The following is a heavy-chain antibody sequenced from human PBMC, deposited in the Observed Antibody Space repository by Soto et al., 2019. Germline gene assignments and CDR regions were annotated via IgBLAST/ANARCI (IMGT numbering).Heavy chain of an antibody. V-gene: IGHV3-30*18. D-gene: IGHD6-19*01. CDR3: AKELAGDDAFDI. J-gene: IGHJ3*02. CDR2: ISYDGSNK. Sequence: XXSLRLSCAASGFTFSSYCMHWVLQAPGKGLEWVAVISYDGSNKYYADSVKGRFTISRDNSKNTLYLQMNSTRAEDTAVYYCAKELAGDDAFDIWGQGTMVTVSS. CDR1: GFTFSSYC.